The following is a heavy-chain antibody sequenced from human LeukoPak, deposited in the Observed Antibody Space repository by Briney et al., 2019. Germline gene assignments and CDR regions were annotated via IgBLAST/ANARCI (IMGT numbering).Heavy chain of an antibody. V-gene: IGHV4-38-2*01. Sequence: SETLSLTCAVSGYSISGGYYWGWIRQSPGKGLEWIATIFHSGSIYYNPSLKSRVTLSVDTSKNQFSLKLNSVIAADTAVYYCARMGVSYYYDSSTYYPIAFNVWGQGTMVTVSS. D-gene: IGHD3-22*01. CDR2: IFHSGSI. J-gene: IGHJ3*01. CDR3: ARMGVSYYYDSSTYYPIAFNV. CDR1: GYSISGGYY.